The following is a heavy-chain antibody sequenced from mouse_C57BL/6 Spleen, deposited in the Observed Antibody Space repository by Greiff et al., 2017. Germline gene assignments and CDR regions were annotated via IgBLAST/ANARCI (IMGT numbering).Heavy chain of an antibody. Sequence: EVQLQQSGPELVKPGASVKISCKASGYTFTDYYMNWVKQSHGKSLEWIGDINPNNGGTSYNQKFKGKATLTVDKSSSTAYMELRGLPSEDSAVYFCASSGYYGSSPEWGQGTTLTVSS. V-gene: IGHV1-26*01. J-gene: IGHJ2*01. D-gene: IGHD1-1*01. CDR1: GYTFTDYY. CDR3: ASSGYYGSSPE. CDR2: INPNNGGT.